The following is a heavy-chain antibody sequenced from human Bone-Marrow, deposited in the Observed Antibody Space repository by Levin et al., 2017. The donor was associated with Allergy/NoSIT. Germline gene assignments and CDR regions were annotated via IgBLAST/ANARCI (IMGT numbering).Heavy chain of an antibody. CDR1: GYTFTSYD. J-gene: IGHJ4*02. V-gene: IGHV1-18*04. CDR3: ARDRGVSGATFFDY. D-gene: IGHD2-8*02. CDR2: ISVYNGNA. Sequence: PGASVKVSCKASGYTFTSYDISWVRQAPGQGPEWMGWISVYNGNAKYAQKVQGRVTMTTDTSTSTAYMELRSLRSDDTAVYYCARDRGVSGATFFDYWGQGTLVTVSS.